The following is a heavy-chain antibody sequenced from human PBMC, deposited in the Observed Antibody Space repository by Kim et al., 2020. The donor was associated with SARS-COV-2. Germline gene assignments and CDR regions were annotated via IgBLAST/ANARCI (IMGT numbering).Heavy chain of an antibody. Sequence: GGSLRLSCAASGFTFSSYGMHWVRQAPGKGLEWVAVIWYDGSNKYYADSVKGRFTISRDNSKNTLYLQMNSLRAEDTAVYYCASFGAARPYYYYYGMDVWGQGTTVTVSS. V-gene: IGHV3-33*01. J-gene: IGHJ6*02. D-gene: IGHD6-6*01. CDR1: GFTFSSYG. CDR3: ASFGAARPYYYYYGMDV. CDR2: IWYDGSNK.